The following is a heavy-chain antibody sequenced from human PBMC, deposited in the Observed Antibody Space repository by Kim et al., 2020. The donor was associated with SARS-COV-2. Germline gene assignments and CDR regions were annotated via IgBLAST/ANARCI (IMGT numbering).Heavy chain of an antibody. CDR2: ISSSSSTI. V-gene: IGHV3-48*02. J-gene: IGHJ6*02. CDR3: AREYILTGDPYYYYGMDV. CDR1: GFTFSSYS. Sequence: GGSLRLSCAASGFTFSSYSMNWVRQAPGKGLEWVSYISSSSSTIYYADSVKGRFTISRDNAKNSLYLQMNSLRDEDTAVYYCAREYILTGDPYYYYGMDVCGQGTTVTVSS. D-gene: IGHD3-9*01.